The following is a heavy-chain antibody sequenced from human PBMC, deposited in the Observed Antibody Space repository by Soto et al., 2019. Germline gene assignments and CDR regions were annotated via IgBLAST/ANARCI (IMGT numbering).Heavy chain of an antibody. CDR2: IYYSGST. V-gene: IGHV4-39*01. Sequence: PSETLSLSCTVSGGSISSSSYYWGWIRQPPGKGLEWIGSIYYSGSTYYNPSLKSRVTISVDTSKNQFSLKLSSVTAADTAVYYCARHARPYYYDSSGYYAWGYFDFWAQGTLVTVSS. D-gene: IGHD3-22*01. CDR3: ARHARPYYYDSSGYYAWGYFDF. J-gene: IGHJ4*02. CDR1: GGSISSSSYY.